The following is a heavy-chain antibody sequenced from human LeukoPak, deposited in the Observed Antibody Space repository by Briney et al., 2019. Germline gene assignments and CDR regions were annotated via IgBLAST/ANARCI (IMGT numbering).Heavy chain of an antibody. CDR1: GFTFSSYG. J-gene: IGHJ5*02. D-gene: IGHD2-2*01. Sequence: GGSLRLSCAASGFTFSSYGMHWVRQAPGKGLEWVAFIRYDGSNKYYADSVKGRFTISRDNSKNTLYLQMNSLRAEDTAVYYCAKGLRIVVVPAAIKWFDPWGQGTLVTASS. V-gene: IGHV3-30*02. CDR3: AKGLRIVVVPAAIKWFDP. CDR2: IRYDGSNK.